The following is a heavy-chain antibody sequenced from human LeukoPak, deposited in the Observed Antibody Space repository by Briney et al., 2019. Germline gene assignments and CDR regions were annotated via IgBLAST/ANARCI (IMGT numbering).Heavy chain of an antibody. V-gene: IGHV4-34*01. CDR3: ARRQVVSFDP. CDR2: INHSGST. CDR1: GGSFSGYY. Sequence: SETLSLTCAVYGGSFSGYYWSWIRQPPGKGLEWIGEINHSGSTNYNPSLKSRVTISVDTSKNQFSLKLSSVTAADTAVYYCARRQVVSFDPWGQGTLVTVSS. J-gene: IGHJ5*02.